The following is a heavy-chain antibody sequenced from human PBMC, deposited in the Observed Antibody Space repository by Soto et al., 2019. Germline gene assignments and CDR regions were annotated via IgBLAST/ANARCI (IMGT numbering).Heavy chain of an antibody. Sequence: QVQLQKSGPGLVKPSQTLSLTCTVSGGSISSGGYYWSWIRQHPGKGLEWIGYIYYSGSTYYNPSLKSRVTISVDTSKNQFSLKLSSVTAADTAVYYCARGGGPSIAARPGHFDYWGQGTLVTVSS. CDR3: ARGGGPSIAARPGHFDY. J-gene: IGHJ4*02. D-gene: IGHD6-6*01. CDR2: IYYSGST. V-gene: IGHV4-31*03. CDR1: GGSISSGGYY.